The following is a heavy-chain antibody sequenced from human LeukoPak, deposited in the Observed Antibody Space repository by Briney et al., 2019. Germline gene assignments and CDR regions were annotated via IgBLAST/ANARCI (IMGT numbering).Heavy chain of an antibody. V-gene: IGHV1-2*02. Sequence: ASVKVSCKASGYTFTDYYMHWVRQAPGQGLEWMGWINPNSGGTNYAQKFQGRVTMTRDTSISTAYMELSRLRSDDTAVYYCARTYTAMVNPNFWGQGTLVTVSS. CDR1: GYTFTDYY. CDR3: ARTYTAMVNPNF. CDR2: INPNSGGT. J-gene: IGHJ4*02. D-gene: IGHD5-18*01.